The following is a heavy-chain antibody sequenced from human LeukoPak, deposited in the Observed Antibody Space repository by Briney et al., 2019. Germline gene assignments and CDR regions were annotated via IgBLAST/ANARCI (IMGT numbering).Heavy chain of an antibody. CDR1: GYTFTNYH. D-gene: IGHD2-2*01. V-gene: IGHV1-3*01. Sequence: ASVKVSCKASGYTFTNYHIAWVRQAPGQGLEWMGWINAGNGNTKYSQKFQGRVTITRDTSASTAYMELSSLRSEDTAVYYCARGGSTVVVPAAMPFDYWGQGTLVTVSS. CDR3: ARGGSTVVVPAAMPFDY. J-gene: IGHJ4*02. CDR2: INAGNGNT.